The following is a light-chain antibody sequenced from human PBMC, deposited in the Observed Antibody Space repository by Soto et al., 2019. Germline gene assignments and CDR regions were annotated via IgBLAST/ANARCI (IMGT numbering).Light chain of an antibody. CDR2: DNN. J-gene: IGLJ2*01. CDR1: SSNIGNNY. Sequence: QSVLTQPPSVSAAPGQKVTISCSGSSSNIGNNYVSWYQQLPGPAPKLLIYDNNKRPSGIPDRFSGSKSGTSATLGITGLQTGDEADYYCGTWYSSLSAGVFGGGTKLTVL. CDR3: GTWYSSLSAGV. V-gene: IGLV1-51*01.